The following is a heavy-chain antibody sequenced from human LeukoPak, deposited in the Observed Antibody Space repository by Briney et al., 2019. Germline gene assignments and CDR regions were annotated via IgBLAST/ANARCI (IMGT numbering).Heavy chain of an antibody. CDR1: GGSISSGGYY. CDR2: IYYTGST. D-gene: IGHD5-24*01. V-gene: IGHV4-61*08. Sequence: SETLSLTCTVSGGSISSGGYYWSWIRQPPGKGLEWIGYIYYTGSTNYNPSLKSRVTISVDTSKNQFSLKLSSVTAADTAVYYCARDFDGYKPFDYWGQGTLVTVSS. CDR3: ARDFDGYKPFDY. J-gene: IGHJ4*02.